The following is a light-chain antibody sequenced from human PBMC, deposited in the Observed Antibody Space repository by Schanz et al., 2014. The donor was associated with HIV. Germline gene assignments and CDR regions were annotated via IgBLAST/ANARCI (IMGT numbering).Light chain of an antibody. CDR1: SGSVSTSYY. V-gene: IGLV8-61*01. J-gene: IGLJ3*02. CDR3: MLYMSSGMV. CDR2: STN. Sequence: QAVVTQEPSFSVSPGGTVTLTCGLSSGSVSTSYYPSWYQQTPGQAPRTLIYSTNTRSSGVPDRFSGSILGNKAALTITGGQADDESDYYCMLYMSSGMVFSGGTKVIVL.